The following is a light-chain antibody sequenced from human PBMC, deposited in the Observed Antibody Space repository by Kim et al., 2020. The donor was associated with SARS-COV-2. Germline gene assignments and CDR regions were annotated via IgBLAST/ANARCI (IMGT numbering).Light chain of an antibody. Sequence: SPGERATLSGRVSQSVGSTSLGWYQQKPGQAPRLLIYGVSSRATGIPDRFSGSGSGTDFTLTISRLEPEDFAVYYCQHYGSSPRTFGQGTKVDIK. CDR3: QHYGSSPRT. V-gene: IGKV3-20*01. CDR2: GVS. CDR1: QSVGSTS. J-gene: IGKJ1*01.